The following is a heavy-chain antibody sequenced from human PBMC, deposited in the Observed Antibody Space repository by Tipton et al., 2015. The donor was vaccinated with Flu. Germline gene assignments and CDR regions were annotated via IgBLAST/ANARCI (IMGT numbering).Heavy chain of an antibody. D-gene: IGHD2-8*02. CDR1: GGSISTYY. Sequence: TLSLTCTVSGGSISTYYWNWIRQPPGQGLQWIGFIYNDGSTTYNPSLKGRVTMSVDTSNDQFSLNLSSVTAADTAVYFCARDRYNMYWYKYWGRGTLVTVSS. J-gene: IGHJ4*02. CDR2: IYNDGST. CDR3: ARDRYNMYWYKY. V-gene: IGHV4-59*12.